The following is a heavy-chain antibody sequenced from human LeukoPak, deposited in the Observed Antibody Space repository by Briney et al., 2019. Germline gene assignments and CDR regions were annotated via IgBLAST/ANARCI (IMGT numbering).Heavy chain of an antibody. V-gene: IGHV3-23*01. CDR2: ISGSGGST. D-gene: IGHD3-9*01. CDR3: AKDGRYDILTGYYRRPGFDY. J-gene: IGHJ4*02. Sequence: GGSLRLSCAASGFTFSSYAMSWVRQAPGKRLEWVSAISGSGGSTYHADSVKGRFTISRDNSKNTLYLQMNSLRAEDTAVYYCAKDGRYDILTGYYRRPGFDYWGQGTLVTVSS. CDR1: GFTFSSYA.